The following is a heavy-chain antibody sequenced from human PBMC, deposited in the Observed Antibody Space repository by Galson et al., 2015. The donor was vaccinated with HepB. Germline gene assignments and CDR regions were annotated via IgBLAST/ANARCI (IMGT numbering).Heavy chain of an antibody. CDR3: ARDTCIAAALGY. Sequence: SVKVSCKASGYTFTSYYMHWVRQAPGQGLEWMGIINPSGGSTSYAQKLQGRVTMTRDTSTSTVFMELSSLRSEDTAVYYCARDTCIAAALGYWGQGTLVTVSS. V-gene: IGHV1-46*04. CDR1: GYTFTSYY. CDR2: INPSGGST. D-gene: IGHD6-13*01. J-gene: IGHJ4*02.